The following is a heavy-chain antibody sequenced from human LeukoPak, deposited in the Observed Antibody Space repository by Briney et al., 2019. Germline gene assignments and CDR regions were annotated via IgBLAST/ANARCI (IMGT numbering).Heavy chain of an antibody. Sequence: ASVKVSCKASGYTFTGYCMHWVRQAPGQGLEWMGWINPNSGGTNCAQKFQGRVTMTRDTSISTAYMELSRLRSDDTAVYYCARDQHNRYGGCDADYWGQGTLVTVSS. CDR2: INPNSGGT. D-gene: IGHD5-12*01. V-gene: IGHV1-2*02. CDR3: ARDQHNRYGGCDADY. J-gene: IGHJ4*02. CDR1: GYTFTGYC.